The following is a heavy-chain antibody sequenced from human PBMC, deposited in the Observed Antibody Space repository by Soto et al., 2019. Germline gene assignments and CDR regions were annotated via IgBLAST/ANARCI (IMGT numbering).Heavy chain of an antibody. CDR1: GGSISSSSYY. Sequence: QLQLQESGPGLVKPSETLSLTCTVSGGSISSSSYYWGWIRQPPGKGLEWIGSIYYSGSTYYNPSLKSRVTISVDTSKNQFSLKLSSVTAADTAVYYCARGPRFGIGVVTLNYWGQGTLVTVSS. J-gene: IGHJ4*02. D-gene: IGHD3-3*01. CDR2: IYYSGST. V-gene: IGHV4-39*01. CDR3: ARGPRFGIGVVTLNY.